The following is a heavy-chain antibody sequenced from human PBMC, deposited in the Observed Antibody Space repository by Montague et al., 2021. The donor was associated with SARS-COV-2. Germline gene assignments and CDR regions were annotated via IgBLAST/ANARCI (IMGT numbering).Heavy chain of an antibody. Sequence: SEILSLTCTVSGDSISSSSYNWGWIRQPPGKGLEWIGSVHYSGRPYYNPSLKSRATIYVDTSKNQLSLKLSSVTAADTAVYYCTRHVHMTWPEPSPGFDYGGQGSLVTVSS. D-gene: IGHD1-1*01. J-gene: IGHJ4*01. CDR2: VHYSGRP. CDR3: TRHVHMTWPEPSPGFDY. CDR1: GDSISSSSYN. V-gene: IGHV4-39*01.